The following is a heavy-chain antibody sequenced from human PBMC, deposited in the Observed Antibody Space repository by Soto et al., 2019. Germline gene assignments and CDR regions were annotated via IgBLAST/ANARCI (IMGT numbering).Heavy chain of an antibody. Sequence: QVQLVQSGAEVKKPGASVKVSCKASGYTFTSYDINWVRQAAGQGLEWMGWMNPNSGNTGYAQKIRGRVTMTRNTSISTAYKELSSLGSEDTAVYCCARPYSSSWYYYGMDVWGQGTTVTVSS. J-gene: IGHJ6*02. V-gene: IGHV1-8*01. CDR2: MNPNSGNT. CDR1: GYTFTSYD. D-gene: IGHD6-13*01. CDR3: ARPYSSSWYYYGMDV.